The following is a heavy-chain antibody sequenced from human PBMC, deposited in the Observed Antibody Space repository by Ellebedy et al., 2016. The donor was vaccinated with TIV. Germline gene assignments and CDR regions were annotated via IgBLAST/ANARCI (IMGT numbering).Heavy chain of an antibody. CDR1: GFSFSGYS. CDR2: ISTSGGTI. Sequence: GGSLRLXXAASGFSFSGYSMNWVRQAPGEGLEWVSYISTSGGTIYYADSVKGRFTISRDNAGSSLYLQIDSLRADDTAVYYCARIRGQFCDYWGQGTLVTVSS. D-gene: IGHD6-25*01. V-gene: IGHV3-48*01. CDR3: ARIRGQFCDY. J-gene: IGHJ4*02.